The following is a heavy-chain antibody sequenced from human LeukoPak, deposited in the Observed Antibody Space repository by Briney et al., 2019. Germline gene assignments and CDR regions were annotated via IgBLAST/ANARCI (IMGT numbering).Heavy chain of an antibody. V-gene: IGHV4-59*12. CDR1: GGSISSYY. D-gene: IGHD4-17*01. CDR3: ARMRATTVTPTTLDY. Sequence: TSETLSLTCTVSGGSISSYYWSWIRQPPGKGLEWIGYIYYSGSTNYNPSLKSRVTISVDTSKNQFSLKLSSVTAADTAVYYCARMRATTVTPTTLDYWGQGTLVTVSS. J-gene: IGHJ4*02. CDR2: IYYSGST.